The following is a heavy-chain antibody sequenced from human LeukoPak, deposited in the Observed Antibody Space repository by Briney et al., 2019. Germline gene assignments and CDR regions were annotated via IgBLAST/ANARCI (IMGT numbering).Heavy chain of an antibody. CDR3: ARERYDYVWGSYRQYYFDY. CDR1: GFTVSSNY. CDR2: IYSGGST. Sequence: GGSLRLSRAASGFTVSSNYMSWVRQAPGKGLEWVSVIYSGGSTYYADSVKGRFTISRDNSKNTLYLQMNSLRAEDTAVYYCARERYDYVWGSYRQYYFDYWGQGTLVTVSS. J-gene: IGHJ4*02. V-gene: IGHV3-53*01. D-gene: IGHD3-16*02.